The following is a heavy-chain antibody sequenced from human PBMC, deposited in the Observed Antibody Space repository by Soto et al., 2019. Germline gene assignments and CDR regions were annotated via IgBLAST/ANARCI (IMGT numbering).Heavy chain of an antibody. D-gene: IGHD2-2*01. V-gene: IGHV3-33*01. CDR1: GFTFSSYG. CDR3: ARDHGKLGYCSSASCPPGY. CDR2: IWYDGSNK. Sequence: GGSLRLSCAASGFTFSSYGMHWVRQAPGKGLEWVAVIWYDGSNKYYADSVKGRFTISRDNSKNTLYLQMNSLRAEDTAVYYCARDHGKLGYCSSASCPPGYWGQGTLVTVSS. J-gene: IGHJ4*02.